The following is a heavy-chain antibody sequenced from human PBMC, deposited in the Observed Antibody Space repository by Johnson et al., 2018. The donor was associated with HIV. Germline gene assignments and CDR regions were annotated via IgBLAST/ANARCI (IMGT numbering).Heavy chain of an antibody. V-gene: IGHV3-30*03. J-gene: IGHJ3*02. CDR3: TTIGIHSGSFDGDQSDAFDI. Sequence: QMLLVESGGGLVQPGGSLRLSCAASGFALSNYWMNWVRQAPGKGLEWVAVISYDGSNKYYADSVKGRFTISRDNSKKTLYLQMNSLRAEDTAVYYCTTIGIHSGSFDGDQSDAFDIWGQGTMVTVSS. CDR2: ISYDGSNK. D-gene: IGHD1-26*01. CDR1: GFALSNYW.